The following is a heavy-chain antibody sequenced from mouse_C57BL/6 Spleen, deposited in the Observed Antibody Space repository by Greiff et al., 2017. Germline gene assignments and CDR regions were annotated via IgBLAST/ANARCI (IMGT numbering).Heavy chain of an antibody. Sequence: DVKLVESGPGMVKPSQSLSLTCTVTGYSITSGYDWHWIRHFPGNKLEWMGYISYSGSTNYNPSLKSRISITHDTSKNHFFLKLNSVTTEDTATYYCARGYPNYAMDYWGQGTSVTVSS. D-gene: IGHD2-12*01. CDR2: ISYSGST. CDR1: GYSITSGYD. V-gene: IGHV3-1*01. J-gene: IGHJ4*01. CDR3: ARGYPNYAMDY.